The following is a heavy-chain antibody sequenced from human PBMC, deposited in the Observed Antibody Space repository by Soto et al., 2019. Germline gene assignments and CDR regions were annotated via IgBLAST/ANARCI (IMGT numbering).Heavy chain of an antibody. CDR2: INAGNGNT. V-gene: IGHV1-3*01. J-gene: IGHJ4*02. D-gene: IGHD3-22*01. CDR3: ARGSGYYYWDDY. CDR1: GYTFTRYA. Sequence: ASVKGSCKASGYTFTRYAMHWVRQAPGQRLEWMGWINAGNGNTKYSQKFQGRVTITRDTSASTAYMELSSLRSEDTAVYYCARGSGYYYWDDYWGQGTLVTVPS.